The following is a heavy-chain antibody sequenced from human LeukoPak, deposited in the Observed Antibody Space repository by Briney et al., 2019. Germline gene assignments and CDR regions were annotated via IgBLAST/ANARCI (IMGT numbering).Heavy chain of an antibody. CDR2: TYYRSKWYN. J-gene: IGHJ4*02. Sequence: SQTLSLTCAISGDSVSSNSAAWSWIRQSPSRGLEWLGRTYYRSKWYNDYAESVKSRITINPDKSKNQFFLQLNSVTPEDTAVYYCARGIWNSVSYDYWGQGTLVTVSS. CDR1: GDSVSSNSAA. CDR3: ARGIWNSVSYDY. V-gene: IGHV6-1*01. D-gene: IGHD1-7*01.